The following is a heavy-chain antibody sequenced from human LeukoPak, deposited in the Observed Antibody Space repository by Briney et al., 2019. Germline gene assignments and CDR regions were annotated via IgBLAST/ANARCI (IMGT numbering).Heavy chain of an antibody. CDR2: FDPEDGET. CDR3: ATDWVGKTGFTSMMKD. D-gene: IGHD1-14*01. Sequence: ASVKVSCKASGYTLTELSMHWVRQAPGKGLEWMGGFDPEDGETIYAQKFQGRVTMTEDTSTDTAYMELSSLRSEDTAVYYCATDWVGKTGFTSMMKDWGQGTLVTVSS. CDR1: GYTLTELS. V-gene: IGHV1-24*01. J-gene: IGHJ4*02.